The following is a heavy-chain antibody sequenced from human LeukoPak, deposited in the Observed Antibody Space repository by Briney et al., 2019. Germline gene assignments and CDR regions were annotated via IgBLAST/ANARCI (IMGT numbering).Heavy chain of an antibody. CDR3: ARAFMYSSSWDDY. CDR1: GFTLSSYS. D-gene: IGHD6-13*01. V-gene: IGHV3-21*01. J-gene: IGHJ4*02. CDR2: ISSSSSYI. Sequence: GGSLRLSCAASGFTLSSYSMNWVRQAPGKGLEWVSSISSSSSYIYYADSVKGRFTISRDNAKNSLYLQMNSLRAEDTAVYYCARAFMYSSSWDDYWGQGTLVTVSS.